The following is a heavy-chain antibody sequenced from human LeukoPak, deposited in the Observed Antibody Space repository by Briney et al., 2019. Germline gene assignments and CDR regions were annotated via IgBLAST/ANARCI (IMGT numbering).Heavy chain of an antibody. CDR2: IKPDGGRQ. CDR1: GFTFSSYA. Sequence: GGSLRLSCAASGFTFSSYAMSWVRQAPGKGLEWVANIKPDGGRQNYVDSVKGRFTISRDNAKNSLYLQMHSLRVEDTAIYYCATTFPYCGDGSCTLGGQGTLVTVSS. CDR3: ATTFPYCGDGSCTL. V-gene: IGHV3-7*01. J-gene: IGHJ4*02. D-gene: IGHD2-15*01.